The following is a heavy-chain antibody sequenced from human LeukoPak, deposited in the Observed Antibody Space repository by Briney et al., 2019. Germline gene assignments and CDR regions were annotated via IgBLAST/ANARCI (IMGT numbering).Heavy chain of an antibody. J-gene: IGHJ4*02. V-gene: IGHV1-69*05. D-gene: IGHD4-11*01. CDR2: IIPIFGTA. CDR1: GGTFSSYA. Sequence: GASVKVSCKASGGTFSSYAISWVRQAPGQGLEWMGGIIPIFGTANYAQKFQGRVTITTDESTSTAYMELSSLRSEDTAVYYCARCNYRLYYFDYWGQGTLVTVSS. CDR3: ARCNYRLYYFDY.